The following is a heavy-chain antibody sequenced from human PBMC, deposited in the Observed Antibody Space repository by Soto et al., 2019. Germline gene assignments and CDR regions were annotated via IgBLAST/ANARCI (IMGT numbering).Heavy chain of an antibody. CDR1: GYTFTSYY. D-gene: IGHD6-13*01. CDR2: INPSGGST. CDR3: ARDRKNSNWPNFDS. J-gene: IGHJ4*02. V-gene: IGHV1-46*01. Sequence: ASVKVSCKSSGYTFTSYYMHWVRQAPGQGLEWMGIINPSGGSTSYAQRFQGRVTITADRSTTTAYMELSSLTFEDTAVYYCARDRKNSNWPNFDSWGPGTLVTVSS.